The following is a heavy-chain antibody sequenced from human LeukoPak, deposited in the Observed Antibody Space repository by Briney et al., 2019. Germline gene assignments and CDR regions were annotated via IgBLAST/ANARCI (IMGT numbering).Heavy chain of an antibody. V-gene: IGHV2-5*02. D-gene: IGHD1-7*01. J-gene: IGHJ5*02. CDR1: GFSLGTRGVG. CDR2: IYWDDDK. Sequence: KESGPTLVKPPQTLTLTCTLSGFSLGTRGVGVGWIRQPPGKALERLALIYWDDDKRYNPSLKSRLTITKDTSKNQVVLTMTNMDPVDTATYYCAHRCTWNSGWDRGWFDPWGQGTLVTVSS. CDR3: AHRCTWNSGWDRGWFDP.